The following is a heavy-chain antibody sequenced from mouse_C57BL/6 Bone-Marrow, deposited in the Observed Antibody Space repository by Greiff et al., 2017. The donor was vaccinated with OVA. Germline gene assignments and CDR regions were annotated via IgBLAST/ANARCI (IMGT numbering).Heavy chain of an antibody. J-gene: IGHJ1*03. CDR2: INPNNGGT. CDR1: GYTFTDYY. Sequence: EVQLQQSGPELVKPGASVKISCKASGYTFTDYYMNWVKQSHGKSLEWIGDINPNNGGTSYNQKFKGKATLTVDKSSSTAYMELRSLTSEDSAVYYCARNWITTVGAQWYFDVWGTGTTVTVSS. D-gene: IGHD1-1*01. CDR3: ARNWITTVGAQWYFDV. V-gene: IGHV1-26*01.